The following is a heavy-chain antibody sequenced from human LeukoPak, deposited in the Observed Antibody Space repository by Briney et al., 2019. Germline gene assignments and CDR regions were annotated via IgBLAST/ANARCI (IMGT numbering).Heavy chain of an antibody. D-gene: IGHD3-22*01. CDR1: GGSIRSYY. CDR3: ATSPIIYDRTGYPRDSNWFDP. Sequence: SETLSLTCTVSGGSIRSYYWSWIQQPPGKGLEWIGYIYYSGSTTYNPSLKRRVSISVETSKNQFSLKLSSVNAADTAVYYCATSPIIYDRTGYPRDSNWFDPWGQGTLVTVSS. CDR2: IYYSGST. V-gene: IGHV4-59*01. J-gene: IGHJ5*02.